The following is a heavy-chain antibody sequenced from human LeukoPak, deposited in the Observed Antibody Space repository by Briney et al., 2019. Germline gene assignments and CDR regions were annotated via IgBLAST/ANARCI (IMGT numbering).Heavy chain of an antibody. V-gene: IGHV3-74*03. CDR3: AREGRVRGYDFDC. CDR1: GFTISSSW. J-gene: IGHJ4*02. Sequence: GGSLTLSCSASGFTISSSWLHWVRQAPGKGLVWVSRINSEGSSITYADSVKGRFTISRDNAKNTLYLQMNSLRVEDTAVYYCAREGRVRGYDFDCWGQGTLVTVSS. CDR2: INSEGSSI. D-gene: IGHD5-12*01.